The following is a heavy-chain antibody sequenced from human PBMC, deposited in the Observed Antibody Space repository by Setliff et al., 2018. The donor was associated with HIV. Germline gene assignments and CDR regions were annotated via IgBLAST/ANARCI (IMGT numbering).Heavy chain of an antibody. Sequence: SVKVSCKASGGTFRSFAFNWVRQAPGQGLEWMGRIIPIFGSSNYAQNFQGRITISADTSTSTAYMEITGLRSEDSATYFCATYRVVPAKDNWFDSWGQGTLVTVSS. CDR2: IIPIFGSS. CDR1: GGTFRSFA. J-gene: IGHJ5*01. CDR3: ATYRVVPAKDNWFDS. D-gene: IGHD2-21*01. V-gene: IGHV1-69*06.